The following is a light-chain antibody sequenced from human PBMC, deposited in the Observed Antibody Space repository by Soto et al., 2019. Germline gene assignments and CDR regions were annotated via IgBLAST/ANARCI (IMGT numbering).Light chain of an antibody. CDR2: GAS. Sequence: IVMKQSPATLSVSPGERVTLSCRASETVRTNLAWFQQKPGQTPRLLIFGASTRDTDIPTRFTGSGSETEFTLTVVSLQSEDLAVYYCQQYYNWPPYTFGQGTKLEIK. V-gene: IGKV3-15*01. CDR3: QQYYNWPPYT. CDR1: ETVRTN. J-gene: IGKJ2*01.